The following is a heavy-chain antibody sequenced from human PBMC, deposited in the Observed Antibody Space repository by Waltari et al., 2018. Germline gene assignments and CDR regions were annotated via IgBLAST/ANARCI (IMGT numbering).Heavy chain of an antibody. CDR3: ARSYYGSGSYAKTNWFDP. D-gene: IGHD3-10*01. Sequence: QVQLQESGPGLVKPSETLSLTCTVSGGSISSHYWSWIRQPPGKGLEWIGYIYYSGSTNYNPSLKSRVTISVDTSKNQFSLKLSSVTAADTAVYYCARSYYGSGSYAKTNWFDPWGQGTLVTVSS. V-gene: IGHV4-59*11. CDR1: GGSISSHY. J-gene: IGHJ5*02. CDR2: IYYSGST.